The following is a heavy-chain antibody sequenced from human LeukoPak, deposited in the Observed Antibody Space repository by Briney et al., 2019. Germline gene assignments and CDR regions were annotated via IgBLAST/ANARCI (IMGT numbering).Heavy chain of an antibody. CDR2: ISHDGINK. V-gene: IGHV3-30*18. J-gene: IGHJ5*02. CDR1: GFIFSSYG. CDR3: AKDHDFWGTNCFDP. D-gene: IGHD3-3*01. Sequence: GRSLRLSCTASGFIFSSYGMRWVRQAPGKGLEWVAVISHDGINKHYADSVKGRFTVSRDNFKNTLYLQMNSLRAEDTAVYYCAKDHDFWGTNCFDPWGQGTLVTVSS.